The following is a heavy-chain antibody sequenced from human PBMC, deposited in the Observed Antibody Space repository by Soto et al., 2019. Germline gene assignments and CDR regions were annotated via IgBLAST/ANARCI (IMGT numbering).Heavy chain of an antibody. J-gene: IGHJ4*02. Sequence: SETLSLTCSVSGGSVSSGSFHWSWIRQPPGKGLQFIGFIFYNGTANYSPSLKNRVSISIDTSQSQFFLQLISVAAADTAVYYCARIGGWYDIDFWGQGSLVTVSS. V-gene: IGHV4-61*01. CDR3: ARIGGWYDIDF. CDR2: IFYNGTA. D-gene: IGHD6-19*01. CDR1: GGSVSSGSFH.